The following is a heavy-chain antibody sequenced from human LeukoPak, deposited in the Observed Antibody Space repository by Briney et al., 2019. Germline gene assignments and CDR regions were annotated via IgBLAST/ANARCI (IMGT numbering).Heavy chain of an antibody. CDR2: INHSGST. J-gene: IGHJ4*02. D-gene: IGHD3-16*01. Sequence: GSLRLSCTASGFTFGDYAMSWIRQPPGEGLEWIGEINHSGSTNYNPSLKSRVTISVDTSKNQFSLKLSSVTAADTAVYYCATSGGTLGPTNYFAYWGQGTLVTVSS. CDR1: GFTFGDYA. V-gene: IGHV4-34*08. CDR3: ATSGGTLGPTNYFAY.